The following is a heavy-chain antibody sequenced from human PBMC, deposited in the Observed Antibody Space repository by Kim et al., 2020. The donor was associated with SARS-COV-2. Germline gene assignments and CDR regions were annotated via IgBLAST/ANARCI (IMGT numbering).Heavy chain of an antibody. D-gene: IGHD4-4*01. CDR2: IYHSGST. CDR3: AREGGNYKPGYYMDV. J-gene: IGHJ6*03. Sequence: SETLSLTCAVSGGSISSGGYSWSWIRQPPGKGLEWIGYIYHSGSTYYNPSLKSRVTISVDRSKNQFSLKLSSVTAADTAVYYCAREGGNYKPGYYMDVWGKGTTVTVSS. CDR1: GGSISSGGYS. V-gene: IGHV4-30-2*01.